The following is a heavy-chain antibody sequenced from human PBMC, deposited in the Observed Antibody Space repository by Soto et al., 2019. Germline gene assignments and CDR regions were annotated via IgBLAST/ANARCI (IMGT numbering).Heavy chain of an antibody. Sequence: EVQLLESGGGLVQPGGSLRLSCAASGFTFSSYAMSWVRQAPGKGLEWVSAISGSGGSTYYADSVKGRFTISRDNSKNTLYLQMNSLRAEDTAVYYCAKFPPRRYYHSSGYLQGDYWGQGTLVTVSS. CDR3: AKFPPRRYYHSSGYLQGDY. J-gene: IGHJ4*02. D-gene: IGHD3-22*01. CDR1: GFTFSSYA. V-gene: IGHV3-23*01. CDR2: ISGSGGST.